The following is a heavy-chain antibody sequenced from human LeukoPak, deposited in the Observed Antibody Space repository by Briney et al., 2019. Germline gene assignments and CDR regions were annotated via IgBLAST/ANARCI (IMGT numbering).Heavy chain of an antibody. CDR2: VNPNSGDT. Sequence: ASVKVSCKASGYSLTGYYMHWVRQAPGQGLEWMAWVNPNSGDTNFAQKFQGRVTMTRDTSISTVYMELSRLRSDDTAVFYCASGDPSGAYFDYWGQGTLVTVSS. CDR3: ASGDPSGAYFDY. J-gene: IGHJ4*02. V-gene: IGHV1-2*02. D-gene: IGHD3-10*01. CDR1: GYSLTGYY.